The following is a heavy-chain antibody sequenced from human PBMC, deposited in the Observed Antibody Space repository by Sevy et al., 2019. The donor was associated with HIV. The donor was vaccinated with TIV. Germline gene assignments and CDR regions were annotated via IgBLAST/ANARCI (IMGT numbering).Heavy chain of an antibody. CDR1: GFTFDDYA. Sequence: GGSLRLSCAASGFTFDDYAMHWVRQAPGKGLEWVSLISWDGGSTYYANSVKGRFTISRDNSKNSLYLQMNSLRAEDTALYYCAKDGFRGSGSYFPSWGQGTLVTVSS. CDR2: ISWDGGST. D-gene: IGHD3-10*01. CDR3: AKDGFRGSGSYFPS. V-gene: IGHV3-43D*04. J-gene: IGHJ4*02.